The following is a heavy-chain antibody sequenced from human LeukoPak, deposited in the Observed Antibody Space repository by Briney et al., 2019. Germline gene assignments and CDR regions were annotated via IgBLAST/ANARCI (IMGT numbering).Heavy chain of an antibody. CDR3: ARVVDSTPHYFDY. CDR2: IYYSGST. V-gene: IGHV4-30-4*01. D-gene: IGHD2-2*01. Sequence: SQTLSLTCTVSGGSISSGDYYWSWIRQPPGKGLEWIGYIYYSGSTYYNPSLKSRVTISVDTSKNQFSLKLSSVTAADTAVYYCARVVDSTPHYFDYWGQETLVTVSS. J-gene: IGHJ4*02. CDR1: GGSISSGDYY.